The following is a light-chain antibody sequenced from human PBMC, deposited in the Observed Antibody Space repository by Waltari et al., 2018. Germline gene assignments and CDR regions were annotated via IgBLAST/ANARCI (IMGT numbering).Light chain of an antibody. J-gene: IGKJ4*01. V-gene: IGKV3-11*01. Sequence: EILLTQSPATLSLSPGERATLSCRANESVNTFLGWYQHKLGQPPRLLIYDASTRAPGIPARFSGSGSGTDVTLTISSLEPEDFAVYFCQQRGTWPPLTFGGGTKVEL. CDR1: ESVNTF. CDR2: DAS. CDR3: QQRGTWPPLT.